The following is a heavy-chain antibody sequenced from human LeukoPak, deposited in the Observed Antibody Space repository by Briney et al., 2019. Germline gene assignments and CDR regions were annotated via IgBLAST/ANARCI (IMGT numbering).Heavy chain of an antibody. CDR3: ARDLDDAFDI. Sequence: ASVKVSCKASGYTFTDYYIHWVRQVPGQGLEWMGWINPKTGSTNYPQKFQGRVTMTRDTSISTVNMELSRLRSDDTAVYFCARDLDDAFDIWGQGTVVTVSS. CDR1: GYTFTDYY. J-gene: IGHJ3*02. D-gene: IGHD1-1*01. CDR2: INPKTGST. V-gene: IGHV1-2*02.